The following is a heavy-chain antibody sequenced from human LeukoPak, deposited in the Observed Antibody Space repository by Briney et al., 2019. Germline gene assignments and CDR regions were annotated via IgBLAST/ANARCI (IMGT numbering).Heavy chain of an antibody. CDR1: GFTFSSYA. J-gene: IGHJ4*02. D-gene: IGHD1-26*01. Sequence: GSLILSCSASGFTFSSYAMSWIRQAPGEWLEWVSAISDSGGSTYYADSVKGRFTISRDNAKNTLYLQMNSLRAEDTAVYYCAKKVGALGAKKLDYWGPGTLVTVSS. CDR3: AKKVGALGAKKLDY. V-gene: IGHV3-23*01. CDR2: ISDSGGST.